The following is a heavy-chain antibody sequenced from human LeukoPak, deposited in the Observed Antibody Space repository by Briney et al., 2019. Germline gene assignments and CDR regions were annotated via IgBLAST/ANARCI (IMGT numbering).Heavy chain of an antibody. CDR3: ANSSLG. CDR2: ISDSGDRT. J-gene: IGHJ4*02. CDR1: GFTFSSYA. Sequence: GGSLRLSCAASGFTFSSYALTWVRQAPGKGLEWVSSISDSGDRTHYADSVKGRFTISRVNSQNTLLLQVSNLRTEDTAVYYCANSSLGWGQGTLVTVSS. V-gene: IGHV3-23*01.